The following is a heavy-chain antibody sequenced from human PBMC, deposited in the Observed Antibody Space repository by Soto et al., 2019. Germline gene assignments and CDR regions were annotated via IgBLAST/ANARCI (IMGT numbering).Heavy chain of an antibody. CDR1: GGSINSGDYY. Sequence: PWETLALTCTVSGGSINSGDYYWSWIRQPPGKGLEWIGYISYSGTTYYKPSLRSRITISLDTSKNQFSLRLASVTTADTAVYYFARDKVLIVYPQAVGKVEMWGRGALNIVW. CDR2: ISYSGTT. V-gene: IGHV4-30-4*01. J-gene: IGHJ6*01. CDR3: ARDKVLIVYPQAVGKVEMWGRGALNIV. D-gene: IGHD2-8*01.